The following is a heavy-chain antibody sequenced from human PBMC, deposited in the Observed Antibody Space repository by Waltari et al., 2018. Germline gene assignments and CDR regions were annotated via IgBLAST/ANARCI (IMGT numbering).Heavy chain of an antibody. J-gene: IGHJ4*02. Sequence: QVQLVQSGAEVKKPGSSVKVSCKASGGTFSSYAISWVRQAPGQGLEWMGGIIPIFGTANYAQKFQGRVTMTEDTSTDTAYMELSSLRSEDTAVYYCATDRYYGGNDRDYWGQGTLVTVSS. CDR3: ATDRYYGGNDRDY. CDR2: IIPIFGTA. D-gene: IGHD4-17*01. V-gene: IGHV1-69*14. CDR1: GGTFSSYA.